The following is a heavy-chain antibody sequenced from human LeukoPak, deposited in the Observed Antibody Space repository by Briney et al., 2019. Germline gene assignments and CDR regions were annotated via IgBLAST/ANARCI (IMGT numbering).Heavy chain of an antibody. CDR3: VRGLGYCSAGNCYLFGMDV. CDR2: IIPFFATT. Sequence: ASVKVSCKASGGNLSSYVMTWVRQAPGQGLEWMGGIIPFFATTNYAQKFQGRVAVTADESTSTSYMELTSLRSDDTAVYYCVRGLGYCSAGNCYLFGMDVWGQGTTVTVSS. J-gene: IGHJ6*02. CDR1: GGNLSSYV. V-gene: IGHV1-69*01. D-gene: IGHD2-15*01.